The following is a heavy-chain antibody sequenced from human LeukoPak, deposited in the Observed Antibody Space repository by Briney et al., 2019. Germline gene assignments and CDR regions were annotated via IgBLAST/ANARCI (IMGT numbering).Heavy chain of an antibody. J-gene: IGHJ6*02. Sequence: GASVNVSCKASGGTFSSYAISWVRQAPGQGLEWMGGIIPIFGTANYTQKFQGRVTITADESTSTAYMGLSSLRSEETAVYYCARYDGDGYTHYSSGMDVWGQGSTVTVYS. D-gene: IGHD5-24*01. CDR2: IIPIFGTA. V-gene: IGHV1-69*13. CDR3: ARYDGDGYTHYSSGMDV. CDR1: GGTFSSYA.